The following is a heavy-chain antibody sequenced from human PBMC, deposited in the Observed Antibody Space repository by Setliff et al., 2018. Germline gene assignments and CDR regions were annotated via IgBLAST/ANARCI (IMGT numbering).Heavy chain of an antibody. CDR2: ISPYSDYI. D-gene: IGHD2-15*01. CDR1: GFTFSDYY. V-gene: IGHV3-11*06. Sequence: GGSLRLSCAASGFTFSDYYMSWIRQAPGKGLEWVSSISPYSDYIYYADSVKGRFTISRDNSKNTLYLQMNSLRPEDTAVYYCARTCSGSGCYAGLESWGQGTPVTVSS. CDR3: ARTCSGSGCYAGLES. J-gene: IGHJ4*02.